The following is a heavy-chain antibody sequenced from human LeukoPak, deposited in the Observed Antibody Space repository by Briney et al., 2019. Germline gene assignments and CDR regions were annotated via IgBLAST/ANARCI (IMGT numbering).Heavy chain of an antibody. CDR1: GGSISSYY. CDR2: IYTSGST. D-gene: IGHD1-26*01. Sequence: SETLSLTRTLSGGSISSYYWSWIRQPAGKGLEWIGRIYTSGSTNYNPSLKSRVSMSVDTSKNQFSLKLSSVTAADTAVYYCARGGGRQRYYYYYMDVWGKGTTVTVSS. V-gene: IGHV4-4*07. CDR3: ARGGGRQRYYYYYMDV. J-gene: IGHJ6*03.